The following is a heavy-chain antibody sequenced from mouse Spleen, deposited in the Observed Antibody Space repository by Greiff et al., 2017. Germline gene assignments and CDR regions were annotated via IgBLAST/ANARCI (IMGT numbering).Heavy chain of an antibody. CDR3: ARYGYGSSYWYFDV. D-gene: IGHD1-1*01. CDR1: GYTFTSYW. J-gene: IGHJ1*01. Sequence: QVQLQQPGAELVRPGSSVKLSCKASGYTFTSYWMHWVKQRPIQGLEWIGNIDPSDSETHYNQKFKDKATLTVDKSSSTAYMQLSSLTSEDSAVYYCARYGYGSSYWYFDVWGAGTTVTVSS. V-gene: IGHV1-52*01. CDR2: IDPSDSET.